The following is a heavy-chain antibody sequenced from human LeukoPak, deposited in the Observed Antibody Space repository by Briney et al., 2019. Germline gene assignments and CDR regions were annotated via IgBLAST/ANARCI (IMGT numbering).Heavy chain of an antibody. V-gene: IGHV3-23*01. CDR1: GFTFSNYG. J-gene: IGHJ6*04. Sequence: GGSLRLSCAASGFTFSNYGMTWVRQAPGKGLEWVSGISGSGGSTHYADSVKGRFTISRDNAKNSLYLQMNSLRAEDTAVYYCAELGITMIGGVWGKGTTVTISS. D-gene: IGHD3-10*02. CDR3: AELGITMIGGV. CDR2: ISGSGGST.